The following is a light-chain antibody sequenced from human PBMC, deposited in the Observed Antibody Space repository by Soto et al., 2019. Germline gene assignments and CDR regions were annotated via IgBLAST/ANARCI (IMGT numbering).Light chain of an antibody. CDR3: RQGTHWPYT. Sequence: DVVMTQSPLSLPVTLGQPASISCRASQSLVYSDGNTYLSWFQQRPGQSPRRLIYKVSNWDSGVTDRFSGSGSGPDFTLKISRVESEDIGVYYCRQGTHWPYTFGQGTQLEIK. J-gene: IGKJ2*01. CDR1: QSLVYSDGNTY. V-gene: IGKV2D-30*01. CDR2: KVS.